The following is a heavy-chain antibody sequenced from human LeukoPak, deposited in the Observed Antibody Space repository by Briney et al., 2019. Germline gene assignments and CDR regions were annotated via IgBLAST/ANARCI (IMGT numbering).Heavy chain of an antibody. CDR2: ISGSGGST. V-gene: IGHV3-23*01. CDR1: GFTFSTYA. J-gene: IGHJ4*02. CDR3: AKGVAMGYYGSGSPVDY. Sequence: GGSLRLSCAASGFTFSTYAMSWVRQAPGKGLEWVSAISGSGGSTYYADSVKGRLTISRDNSKNTLYSQMNSLRADDTAVYYCAKGVAMGYYGSGSPVDYWGQGTLVTVSS. D-gene: IGHD3-10*01.